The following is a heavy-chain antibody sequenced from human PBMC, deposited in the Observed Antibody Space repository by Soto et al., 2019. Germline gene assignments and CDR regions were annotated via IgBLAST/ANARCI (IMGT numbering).Heavy chain of an antibody. Sequence: TVSLTCAVSGGSISSSNWWSWVRQPPGKGLEWIGEIYHSGSTNYNPSLKSRVTISVDKSKNQFSLKLSSVTAADTAVYYWARTTDVTTSWFDPCGQGTLVSVSS. CDR2: IYHSGST. CDR1: GGSISSSNW. V-gene: IGHV4-4*02. CDR3: ARTTDVTTSWFDP. J-gene: IGHJ5*02. D-gene: IGHD4-17*01.